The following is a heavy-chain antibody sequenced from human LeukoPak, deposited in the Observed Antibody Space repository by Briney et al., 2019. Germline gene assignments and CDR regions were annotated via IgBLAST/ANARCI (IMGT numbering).Heavy chain of an antibody. Sequence: SETLSLTCAVSGGSISSSTYYWDWIRHPPGKGLECIGSMYYSGSTYDNPSLKSRVTISVVTSKNQFSLKLSSVTAADTAVYYCARRYDSSGYYYFDYWGQGTLVTVSS. V-gene: IGHV4-39*01. CDR1: GGSISSSTYY. CDR2: MYYSGST. CDR3: ARRYDSSGYYYFDY. D-gene: IGHD3-22*01. J-gene: IGHJ4*02.